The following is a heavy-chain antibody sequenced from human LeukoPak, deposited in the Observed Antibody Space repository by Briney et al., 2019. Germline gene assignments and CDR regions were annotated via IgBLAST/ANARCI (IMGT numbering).Heavy chain of an antibody. J-gene: IGHJ4*02. Sequence: GSSVRVSCKASGGTFSSYAISWVRQAPGQGLEWMGGIIPIFGTANYAQKFQGRVTVTADESTSTAYMELSSLRSEDTAVYYCARVCIAGDCYPETDYWGQGTLVTVSS. CDR3: ARVCIAGDCYPETDY. CDR2: IIPIFGTA. V-gene: IGHV1-69*01. CDR1: GGTFSSYA. D-gene: IGHD2-21*02.